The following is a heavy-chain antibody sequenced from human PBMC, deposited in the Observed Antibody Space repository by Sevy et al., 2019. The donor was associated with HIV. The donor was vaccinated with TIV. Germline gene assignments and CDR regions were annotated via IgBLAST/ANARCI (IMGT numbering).Heavy chain of an antibody. CDR3: AREESGSITGTTGWFDP. CDR2: ISYDGSNK. V-gene: IGHV3-30-3*01. J-gene: IGHJ5*02. D-gene: IGHD1-20*01. Sequence: GGSLRLSCAASGFTFSSYAMHWVRQAPGKGLEWVAVISYDGSNKYYADSVKGRFTISRDNSKNTLYLQMNSLRAEDTAVYYCAREESGSITGTTGWFDPWGQGTLVTVSS. CDR1: GFTFSSYA.